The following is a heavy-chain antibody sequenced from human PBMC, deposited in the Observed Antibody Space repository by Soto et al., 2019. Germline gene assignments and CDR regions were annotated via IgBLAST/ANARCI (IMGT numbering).Heavy chain of an antibody. J-gene: IGHJ3*02. CDR3: ARGGQQDDAFDI. D-gene: IGHD6-13*01. CDR1: GYTFTSYG. CDR2: ISAYNGNT. V-gene: IGHV1-18*01. Sequence: QVQLVQSGAEVKKPGASVKVSCKASGYTFTSYGISWVRQAPGQGLEWMGWISAYNGNTNYAKLQDRVTMTTDTSTSTAYMELRSLRSDDTAVYYCARGGQQDDAFDIWGQGTMVTVSS.